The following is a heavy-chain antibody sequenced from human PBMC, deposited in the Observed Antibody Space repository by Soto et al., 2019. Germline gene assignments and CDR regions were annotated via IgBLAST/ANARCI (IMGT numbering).Heavy chain of an antibody. CDR3: AGRSPPVFPAFDS. Sequence: QLQLQESGSGLVKPSQTLSLTCAVSGGSISSGGYSWSWIRQPPGKGLEWIGYIYHSGSTYYNPSLKSRVPISVDRSKTQFSLKLSSVTAADTAVYSCAGRSPPVFPAFDSGAKGQWSPSLQ. J-gene: IGHJ3*02. V-gene: IGHV4-30-2*01. D-gene: IGHD2-8*01. CDR1: GGSISSGGYS. CDR2: IYHSGST.